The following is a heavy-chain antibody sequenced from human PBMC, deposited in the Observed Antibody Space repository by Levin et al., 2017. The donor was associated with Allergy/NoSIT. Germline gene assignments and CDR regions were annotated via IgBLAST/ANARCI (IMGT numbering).Heavy chain of an antibody. CDR2: INWNGGST. Sequence: GGSLRLSCAASGFTIDHYGMSWVRQAPGKGLEWVSGINWNGGSTSYADSVKGRFTISRDNAKNSLYLQMNSLRAEDTAFYYCARDMFWVGGPGDDGPFDPWGQGTLVTVSS. V-gene: IGHV3-20*04. CDR1: GFTIDHYG. CDR3: ARDMFWVGGPGDDGPFDP. D-gene: IGHD3-10*02. J-gene: IGHJ5*02.